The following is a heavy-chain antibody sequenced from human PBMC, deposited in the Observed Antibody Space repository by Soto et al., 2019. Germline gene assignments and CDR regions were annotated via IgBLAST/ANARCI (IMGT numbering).Heavy chain of an antibody. CDR3: ARWSYLDY. CDR1: GFSFGSYA. D-gene: IGHD3-3*01. J-gene: IGHJ4*02. V-gene: IGHV3-23*01. Sequence: GGSLRLSCAASGFSFGSYALSWVRQAPGKGLEWVSTISGSDGKTFYADSVKGRFSISRDTSQSTLYLQMNSLRADDTAMYYCARWSYLDYWGQGTRVTVST. CDR2: ISGSDGKT.